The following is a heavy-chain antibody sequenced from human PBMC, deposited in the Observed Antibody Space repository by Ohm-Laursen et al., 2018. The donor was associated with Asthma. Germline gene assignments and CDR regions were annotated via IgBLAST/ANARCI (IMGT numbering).Heavy chain of an antibody. J-gene: IGHJ3*02. CDR3: AASPELDQNAFDI. V-gene: IGHV1-58*01. D-gene: IGHD1-7*01. Sequence: SVKVSCKASGFTFTSSAVQWVRQARGQSLEWIGWIVVGSGNTNYAQKFQERVTITRDMSTSTAYMELSSLRSEDTAVYYCAASPELDQNAFDIWGQGTMVTVSS. CDR2: IVVGSGNT. CDR1: GFTFTSSA.